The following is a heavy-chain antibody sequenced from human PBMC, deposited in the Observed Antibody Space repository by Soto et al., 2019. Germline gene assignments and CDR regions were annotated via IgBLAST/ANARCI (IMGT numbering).Heavy chain of an antibody. D-gene: IGHD5-18*01. Sequence: VKVSCKASGFTFTSSAVQWVRQARGQRLEWIGWIVVGSGNTNYAQKFQERVTITRDMSTSTAYMELSSLRSEDTAVYYCAAGYSYGQEDFDYWGQGTLVTVSS. CDR3: AAGYSYGQEDFDY. CDR2: IVVGSGNT. V-gene: IGHV1-58*01. J-gene: IGHJ4*02. CDR1: GFTFTSSA.